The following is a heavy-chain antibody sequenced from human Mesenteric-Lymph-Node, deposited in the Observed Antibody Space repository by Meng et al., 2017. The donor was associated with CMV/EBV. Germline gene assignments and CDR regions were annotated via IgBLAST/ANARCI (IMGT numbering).Heavy chain of an antibody. Sequence: SWAAFGLTLSSNHMSWVPQASGRGLEWVSVISSGGNTNFVDSVKGRFTISRDNSKNTLYLQMNSLRVEDTAVYYCARGFLRPAGIDYWGQGTLVTVSS. CDR3: ARGFLRPAGIDY. CDR2: ISSGGNT. CDR1: GLTLSSNH. V-gene: IGHV3-66*01. D-gene: IGHD6-25*01. J-gene: IGHJ4*02.